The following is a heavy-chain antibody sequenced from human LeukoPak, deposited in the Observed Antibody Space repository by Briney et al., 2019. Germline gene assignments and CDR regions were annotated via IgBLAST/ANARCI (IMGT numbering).Heavy chain of an antibody. Sequence: ASVKVSCKASEYTFIAYYMFWVRQAPGQGLEWMGWINPNSGATGHAQKFQGRVTMTRDTSISTSYMEVTGLRSDDTAVYFCARDGYCRGSSCPFQHWGQGTMVTVSS. CDR1: EYTFIAYY. J-gene: IGHJ1*01. CDR3: ARDGYCRGSSCPFQH. CDR2: INPNSGAT. V-gene: IGHV1-2*02. D-gene: IGHD2-2*03.